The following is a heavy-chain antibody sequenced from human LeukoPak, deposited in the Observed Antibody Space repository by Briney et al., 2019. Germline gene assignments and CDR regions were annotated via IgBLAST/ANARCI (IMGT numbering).Heavy chain of an antibody. D-gene: IGHD1-20*01. V-gene: IGHV1-2*02. CDR2: INPRSGGT. CDR1: GYTFTAHH. CDR3: VRDVYDWNVYDI. J-gene: IGHJ4*02. Sequence: ASVRVSCKASGYTFTAHHMQWLRQAPGQGLEWMGWINPRSGGTKYAQKFAGRVTMTTDTSTSTAYMELSRLTPDDTAVFYWVRDVYDWNVYDIWGQGTLVTVSS.